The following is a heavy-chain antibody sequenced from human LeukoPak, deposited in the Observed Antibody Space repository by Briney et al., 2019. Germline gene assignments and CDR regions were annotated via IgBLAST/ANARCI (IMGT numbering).Heavy chain of an antibody. CDR1: GGTFSSYA. V-gene: IGHV1-69*13. CDR2: IIPIFGTA. J-gene: IGHJ2*01. D-gene: IGHD5/OR15-5a*01. Sequence: GASVKVSCKASGGTFSSYAISRVRQAPGQGLEWMGGIIPIFGTANYAPKFQGRVTITADESTSTAYMELSSLRSEDTAVYYCATLPVYAPGWYFDLWGRGTLVTVSS. CDR3: ATLPVYAPGWYFDL.